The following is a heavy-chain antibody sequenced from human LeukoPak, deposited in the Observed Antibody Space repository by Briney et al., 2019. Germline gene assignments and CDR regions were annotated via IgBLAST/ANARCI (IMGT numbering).Heavy chain of an antibody. J-gene: IGHJ5*02. V-gene: IGHV4-34*01. CDR2: INHSGST. CDR1: GGSFNGYY. Sequence: PSETLSLTCAVYGGSFNGYYWSWIRQPPGKGLEWIGEINHSGSTNYNPSLKSRVTISVDTSKNQFSLKLSSVTAADTAVYYCARGPRYYDYVWGSYRPSANNWFDPWGQGTLVTVSS. D-gene: IGHD3-16*02. CDR3: ARGPRYYDYVWGSYRPSANNWFDP.